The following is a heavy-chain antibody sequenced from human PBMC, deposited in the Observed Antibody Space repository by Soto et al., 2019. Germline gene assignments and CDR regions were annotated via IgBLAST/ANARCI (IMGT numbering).Heavy chain of an antibody. J-gene: IGHJ5*02. CDR3: VRDRYCSGLTCYSFAR. CDR1: GGSVITGGYS. D-gene: IGHD2-15*01. V-gene: IGHV4-30-2*01. CDR2: IYPNENT. Sequence: PSETLSLTCVVSGGSVITGGYSWSWIRQPPGKGLEWIGYIYPNENTFYNPSLKSRVTISADRSKNQLSLKLSSVTAADTATYYCVRDRYCSGLTCYSFARWGQGTLVTVSS.